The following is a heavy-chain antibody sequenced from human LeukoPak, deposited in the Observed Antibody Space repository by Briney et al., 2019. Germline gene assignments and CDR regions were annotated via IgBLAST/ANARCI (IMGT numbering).Heavy chain of an antibody. J-gene: IGHJ1*01. CDR2: IYHSGST. CDR3: ARVRSDVQGPEYFQH. Sequence: PSGTLSLTCAVSGGSISSSNWWSWVRQPPGKGLEWIGEIYHSGSTNYNPSLKSRVTISVDKSKNQFSLKLSSVTAADTAVYYCARVRSDVQGPEYFQHWGQGTLVAVSS. CDR1: GGSISSSNW. D-gene: IGHD4-17*01. V-gene: IGHV4-4*02.